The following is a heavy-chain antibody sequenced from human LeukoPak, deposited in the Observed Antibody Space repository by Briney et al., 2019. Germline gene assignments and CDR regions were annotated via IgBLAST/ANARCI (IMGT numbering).Heavy chain of an antibody. CDR3: ARDDYDFWSGYPQGAFDI. D-gene: IGHD3-3*01. Sequence: GGSLRLSCAASGFTFSSYAMHWVRQAPGKGLEWVAVISYDGSNKYYADSVKGRFTISRDNSKNTLYLQMNSLRAEDTAVYYCARDDYDFWSGYPQGAFDIWGQGTMVTVSS. CDR2: ISYDGSNK. J-gene: IGHJ3*02. V-gene: IGHV3-30-3*01. CDR1: GFTFSSYA.